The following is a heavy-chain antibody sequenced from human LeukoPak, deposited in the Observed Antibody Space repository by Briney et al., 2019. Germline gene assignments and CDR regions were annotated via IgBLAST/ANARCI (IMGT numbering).Heavy chain of an antibody. CDR2: ISWNSGNT. Sequence: PGRSLRLSCAVSGFTFDDYAMHWVRQAPGEALEWVSGISWNSGNTDYADSVKGRFTISRDNAKNSGFLQMNRLRAEDTALYYCVKGSGTFYNGYFDYWGQGTLVTVSS. CDR3: VKGSGTFYNGYFDY. CDR1: GFTFDDYA. D-gene: IGHD3-10*01. V-gene: IGHV3-9*01. J-gene: IGHJ4*02.